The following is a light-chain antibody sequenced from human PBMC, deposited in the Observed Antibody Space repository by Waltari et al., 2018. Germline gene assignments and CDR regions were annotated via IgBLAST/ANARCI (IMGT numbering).Light chain of an antibody. Sequence: EIVLTQSPGTLSLSPGERATLSFRASQSVSRSLAWYQQKPGQAHRLLIYGASSRATGVPDRFSCSGSGTDFSLTISRLEPEDFAVYYCQHYVRLPVSFGQGTKVEIK. V-gene: IGKV3-20*01. CDR2: GAS. CDR3: QHYVRLPVS. J-gene: IGKJ1*01. CDR1: QSVSRS.